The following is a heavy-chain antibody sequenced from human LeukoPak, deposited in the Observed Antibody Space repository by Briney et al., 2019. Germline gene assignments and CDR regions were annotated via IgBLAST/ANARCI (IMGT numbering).Heavy chain of an antibody. CDR2: ISGSGGIT. D-gene: IGHD3-10*01. Sequence: GGSLRLSCVASGFTFNTYWMSWVRRAPGKGLEWVSAISGSGGITYYADSVKGRFTISRDNSKNTLYLQVNSLRAEDTAIYYCAKSYYYGSGNYYPFDYWGQGTLVTVSS. V-gene: IGHV3-23*01. J-gene: IGHJ4*02. CDR3: AKSYYYGSGNYYPFDY. CDR1: GFTFNTYW.